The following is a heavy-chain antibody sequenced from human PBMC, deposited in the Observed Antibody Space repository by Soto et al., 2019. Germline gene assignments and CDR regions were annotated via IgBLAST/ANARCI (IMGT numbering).Heavy chain of an antibody. CDR1: GFTFGNFA. Sequence: EAQLLESGGGLVQPGGSLRLSCAVSGFTFGNFAMSWVRQPPGGGLEWVGGISGRGDRTYFADTVKGRFTLSGDNTKNTQTLQMNSLRAEDTAVYHCVKGCFYASRGYYYIAFPVWGPGTVVTVSS. CDR3: VKGCFYASRGYYYIAFPV. V-gene: IGHV3-23*01. J-gene: IGHJ3*01. CDR2: ISGRGDRT. D-gene: IGHD3-22*01.